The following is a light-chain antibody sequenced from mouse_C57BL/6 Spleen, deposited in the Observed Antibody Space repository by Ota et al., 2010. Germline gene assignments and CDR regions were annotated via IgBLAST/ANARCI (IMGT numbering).Light chain of an antibody. CDR1: QGISSN. CDR2: HGKP. V-gene: IGKV14-100*01. Sequence: DILMTQSPSSMSVSLGDTVSITCHASQGISSNIGWLQQKPGKSFKGLIYHGKPTWKMEFHQRFSGSGSGADYSLTISSPGNLKILQTINCVQYAQFPLTFGAGTKLELK. J-gene: IGKJ5*01. CDR3: VQYAQFPLT.